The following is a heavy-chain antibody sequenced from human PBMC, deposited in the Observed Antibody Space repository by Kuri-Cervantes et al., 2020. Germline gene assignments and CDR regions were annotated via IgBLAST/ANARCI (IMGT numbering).Heavy chain of an antibody. V-gene: IGHV3-43D*04. CDR2: ISWDGGST. Sequence: GESLKISCAASGFTFDDYAMHWVRQAPGKGLEWVSLISWDGGSTYYADSVKGRFTISRDNSKNSLYLQMNSLRAEDTAVYYCARGDALYGSGSYYSVTFDYWGQGTLVTVSS. CDR3: ARGDALYGSGSYYSVTFDY. J-gene: IGHJ4*02. CDR1: GFTFDDYA. D-gene: IGHD3-10*01.